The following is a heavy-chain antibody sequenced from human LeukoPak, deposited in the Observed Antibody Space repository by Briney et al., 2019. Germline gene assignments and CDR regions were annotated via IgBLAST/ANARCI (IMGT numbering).Heavy chain of an antibody. V-gene: IGHV4-61*02. CDR2: IYTSGST. CDR3: ACIGVAPDAFDI. J-gene: IGHJ3*02. Sequence: SQTLSLTCTASGGSISSGSYYWSWIRQPAGKGLEWIGRIYTSGSTNYNPSLKSRVTISVDTSKNQFSLKLSSVTAADTAVYYCACIGVAPDAFDIWGQGTMVTVSS. CDR1: GGSISSGSYY. D-gene: IGHD2-8*01.